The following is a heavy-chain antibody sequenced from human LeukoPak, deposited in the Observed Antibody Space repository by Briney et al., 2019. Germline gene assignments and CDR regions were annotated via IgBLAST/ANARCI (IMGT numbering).Heavy chain of an antibody. CDR2: ISGSGTST. V-gene: IGHV3-23*01. CDR3: AKSWDFDWLLSY. CDR1: KFAFRKNA. Sequence: GGSLRHFCAASKFAFRKNAIDLVGQAPGKELEWVSGISGSGTSTYYADSVKGRFTISRDNSKNSLHLQMDSLRAEDTAVYYCAKSWDFDWLLSYWGQGTLVTVSS. D-gene: IGHD3-9*01. J-gene: IGHJ4*02.